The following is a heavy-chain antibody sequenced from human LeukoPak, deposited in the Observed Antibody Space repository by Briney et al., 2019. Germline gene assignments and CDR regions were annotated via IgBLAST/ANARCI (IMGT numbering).Heavy chain of an antibody. Sequence: GESLKISCKGSGYSFTSYWIGWVRQMPGKGLEWMGIIYPGDSDTRYSPSFQGQVTISADKSISTAYLQWSSLKASDTAMYYCAGHRRIAAAGTTSDLDYWGQGTLVTVSS. CDR2: IYPGDSDT. J-gene: IGHJ4*02. D-gene: IGHD6-13*01. V-gene: IGHV5-51*01. CDR3: AGHRRIAAAGTTSDLDY. CDR1: GYSFTSYW.